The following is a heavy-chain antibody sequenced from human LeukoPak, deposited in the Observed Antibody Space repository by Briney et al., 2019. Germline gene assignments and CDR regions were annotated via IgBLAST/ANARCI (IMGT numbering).Heavy chain of an antibody. J-gene: IGHJ4*02. Sequence: PSETLSLTCTVSGGSISSGGYYWSWIRQHPGKGLEWIGYIYYSGSTYYNPSLKSRVTISVGTSKNQFSLKLSSVTAADTAVYYCARGGDYGRVDYWGQGTLVTVSS. V-gene: IGHV4-31*03. D-gene: IGHD4-17*01. CDR2: IYYSGST. CDR1: GGSISSGGYY. CDR3: ARGGDYGRVDY.